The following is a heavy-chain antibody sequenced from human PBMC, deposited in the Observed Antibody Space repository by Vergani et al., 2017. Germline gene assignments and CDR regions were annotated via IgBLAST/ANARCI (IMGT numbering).Heavy chain of an antibody. J-gene: IGHJ4*02. D-gene: IGHD5-18*01. V-gene: IGHV4-59*08. Sequence: QVQLQESGPGLVKPSETLSLTCTVSGGSISSYYWGWIRQSPGRGLEWIGSVYQSGNTFYNPSFKSRVTISVDTSNDQFSLRLASMAAADTAMYFCARQSAMIISQGHFDYWGQGVLVTVSS. CDR1: GGSISSYY. CDR2: VYQSGNT. CDR3: ARQSAMIISQGHFDY.